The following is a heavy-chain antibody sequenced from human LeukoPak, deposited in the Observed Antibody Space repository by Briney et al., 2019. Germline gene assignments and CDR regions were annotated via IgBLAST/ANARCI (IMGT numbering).Heavy chain of an antibody. CDR2: IWYDGSNK. CDR3: AKGFGREVYGNPFDY. D-gene: IGHD5/OR15-5a*01. Sequence: PGGSLRLSCAASGFTFSSYGMHWVRQAPGKGLEWVAVIWYDGSNKYYADSVKGRFTISRDNSKNTLYLQMNSLRAEDTAVYYCAKGFGREVYGNPFDYWGQGTLVTVSS. J-gene: IGHJ4*02. V-gene: IGHV3-33*06. CDR1: GFTFSSYG.